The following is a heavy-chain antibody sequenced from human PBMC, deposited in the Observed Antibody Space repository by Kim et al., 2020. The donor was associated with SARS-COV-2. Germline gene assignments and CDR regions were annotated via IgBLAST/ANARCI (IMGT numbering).Heavy chain of an antibody. CDR2: INPSGGST. D-gene: IGHD3-10*01. CDR1: GYTFTSYY. V-gene: IGHV1-46*01. J-gene: IGHJ6*02. CDR3: ARSDLRGVIHYGMDV. Sequence: ASVKVSCKASGYTFTSYYMHWVRQAPGQGLEWMGIINPSGGSTSYAQKFQGRVTMTRDTSTSTVYMELSSLRSEDTAVYYCARSDLRGVIHYGMDVWGQGTTGTVS.